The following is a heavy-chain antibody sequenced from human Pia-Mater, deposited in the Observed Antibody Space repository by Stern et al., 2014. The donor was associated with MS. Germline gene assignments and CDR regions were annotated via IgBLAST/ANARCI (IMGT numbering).Heavy chain of an antibody. Sequence: QLQLQESGPGLVKPSETLSLTCAVSGDSISSYTHYWAWIRQPPGKGLEWIGSVYYSGATYSKPSLKSPVTISVDTSKNHLSLLLNSVTAADTAVYYCAKHACTGAACPFDLWGQGTLVTVSS. CDR1: GDSISSYTHY. CDR2: VYYSGAT. CDR3: AKHACTGAACPFDL. D-gene: IGHD2-8*02. J-gene: IGHJ4*02. V-gene: IGHV4-39*01.